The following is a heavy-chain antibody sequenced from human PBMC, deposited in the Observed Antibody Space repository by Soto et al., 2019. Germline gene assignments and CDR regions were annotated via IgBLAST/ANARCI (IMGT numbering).Heavy chain of an antibody. V-gene: IGHV4-59*08. J-gene: IGHJ4*02. CDR2: IYYDGST. CDR3: AYGFWSGYYTF. CDR1: GDSIKGNY. D-gene: IGHD3-3*01. Sequence: PSETLSLTCTVSGDSIKGNYWSWIRQPPGKGLEWIGYIYYDGSTNYNPSLKSRVTLSVDTSKNQFSLRLTSVTAADTAIYYCAYGFWSGYYTFWGQGTLVPVSS.